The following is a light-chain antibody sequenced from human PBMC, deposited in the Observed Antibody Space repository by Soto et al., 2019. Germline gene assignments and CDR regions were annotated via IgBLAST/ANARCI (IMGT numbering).Light chain of an antibody. CDR1: QSVGNNY. J-gene: IGKJ1*01. CDR2: GAS. V-gene: IGKV3-20*01. CDR3: QQYAGSPPRT. Sequence: EIVLTQSPGTLSLSPGERASLSCRASQSVGNNYLAWYQQKPGQAPRLLIFGASSRATGIPDRFSGSGSGRDFTLTISRLEPEDFAVYYCQQYAGSPPRTFGQGTKVEIK.